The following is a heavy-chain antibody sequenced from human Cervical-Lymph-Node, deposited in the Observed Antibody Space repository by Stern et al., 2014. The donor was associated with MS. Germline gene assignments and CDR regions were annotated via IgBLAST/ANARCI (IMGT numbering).Heavy chain of an antibody. J-gene: IGHJ5*02. Sequence: QLVESGPGLVKSSETLSLTCTVSGASISSSSYYWGWVRQPPGKGLEWIGSVSYSGHTYYNPSLKSRVTIPVDKPTHQFSLKMSFVTAADTAVYYCARTRDSSSSTYNWFDPWGQGTLVTVSS. V-gene: IGHV4-39*01. CDR1: GASISSSSYY. D-gene: IGHD6-6*01. CDR3: ARTRDSSSSTYNWFDP. CDR2: VSYSGHT.